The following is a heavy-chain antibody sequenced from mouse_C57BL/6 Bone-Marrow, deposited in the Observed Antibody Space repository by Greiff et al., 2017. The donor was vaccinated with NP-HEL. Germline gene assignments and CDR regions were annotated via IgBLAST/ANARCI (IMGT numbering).Heavy chain of an antibody. J-gene: IGHJ4*01. Sequence: QVQLKQSGPGLVAPSQSLSITCTVSGFSLTSYGVSWVRQPPGKGLEWLGVIWGDGSTNYHSALISRLSISKDNSKSQVFLKLNSLQTDDTATYYCAKRDFAGYYGSSYDYYAMDYWGQGTSVTVSS. D-gene: IGHD1-1*01. V-gene: IGHV2-3*01. CDR1: GFSLTSYG. CDR2: IWGDGST. CDR3: AKRDFAGYYGSSYDYYAMDY.